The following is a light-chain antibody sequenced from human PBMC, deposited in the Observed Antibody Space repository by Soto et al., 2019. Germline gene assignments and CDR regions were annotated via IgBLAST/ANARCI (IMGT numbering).Light chain of an antibody. CDR3: SLYTSSSTFFWV. Sequence: QSVLTQPASVSGSPGQSITISCTGTSSDVGGYNYVSWYQQHPGKAPKLMIYEVSNRPSGVSNRFSSSKSGNTASLTISGLQAEDEADHYCSLYTSSSTFFWVFGGGTKLTVL. CDR2: EVS. CDR1: SSDVGGYNY. V-gene: IGLV2-14*01. J-gene: IGLJ3*02.